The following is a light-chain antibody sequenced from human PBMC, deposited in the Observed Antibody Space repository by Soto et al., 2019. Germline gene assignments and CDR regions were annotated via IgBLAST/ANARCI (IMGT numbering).Light chain of an antibody. Sequence: SYELTQPPSVSVAPGKPATITCGGNNIGSKTVHWYQQKPGQAPILVISYDSDRPSGIPERFSGSNSGNTATLTISRVEAGDEAHYYCQVWGSGRDHPKVVFGGGTKLTVL. CDR2: YDS. CDR3: QVWGSGRDHPKVV. V-gene: IGLV3-21*04. J-gene: IGLJ2*01. CDR1: NIGSKT.